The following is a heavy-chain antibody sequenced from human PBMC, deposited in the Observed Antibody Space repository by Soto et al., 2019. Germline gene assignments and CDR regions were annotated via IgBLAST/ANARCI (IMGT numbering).Heavy chain of an antibody. CDR3: ARGLVVVVAVKEGWFDP. CDR2: INPSGGST. D-gene: IGHD2-15*01. Sequence: QVQLVQSGAEVKKPGASVKVSCKASGYTFTSYYMHWVRQAPGQGLEWMGIINPSGGSTSYAQKCQGRVTMTRDTSTSTVYMELSSLRSEDTAVYYCARGLVVVVAVKEGWFDPWGQGTLVTVSS. J-gene: IGHJ5*02. CDR1: GYTFTSYY. V-gene: IGHV1-46*01.